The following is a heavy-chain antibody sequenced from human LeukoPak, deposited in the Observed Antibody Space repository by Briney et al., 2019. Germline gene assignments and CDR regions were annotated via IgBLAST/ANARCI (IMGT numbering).Heavy chain of an antibody. CDR3: ARAGPDTAMVTGLDY. CDR1: GYTFTGYY. D-gene: IGHD5-18*01. CDR2: INPNSGGT. V-gene: IGHV1-2*06. J-gene: IGHJ4*02. Sequence: ASVKVSCKASGYTFTGYYMHRVRQAPGQGLEWMGRINPNSGGTNYAQKFQGRVTMTRDTSISTAYMELSRLRSDDTAVYYCARAGPDTAMVTGLDYWGQGTLVTVSS.